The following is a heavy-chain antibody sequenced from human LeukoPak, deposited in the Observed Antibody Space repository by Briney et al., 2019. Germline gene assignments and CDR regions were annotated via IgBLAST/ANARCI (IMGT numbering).Heavy chain of an antibody. CDR2: IRATSTTL. CDR1: GFTFSDYP. CDR3: ARDITSQGAYWFAAAAGTGGFDY. J-gene: IGHJ4*02. V-gene: IGHV3-48*01. D-gene: IGHD6-13*01. Sequence: GGSLRPSCAASGFTFSDYPMNWIRQAPGKGLEWVSNIRATSTTLYYQDYYADSVKGRFTISRDNSKNTLYLQMNSLRAEDTAVYYCARDITSQGAYWFAAAAGTGGFDYWGQGTLVTVSS.